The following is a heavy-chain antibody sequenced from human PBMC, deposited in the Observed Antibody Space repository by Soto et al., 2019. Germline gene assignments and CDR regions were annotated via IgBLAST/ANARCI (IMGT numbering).Heavy chain of an antibody. V-gene: IGHV3-66*04. Sequence: PGGSLRLSCAASGFTVSSNYMGWVRQAPGKGLEWVSLIYSGGSTYYADSVKGRFTISRDNSKNTLYLQMNSLRAEDTAVYYCARHGYNYGGGYFDYWGQGTLVTVSS. CDR1: GFTVSSNY. J-gene: IGHJ4*02. CDR3: ARHGYNYGGGYFDY. D-gene: IGHD5-18*01. CDR2: IYSGGST.